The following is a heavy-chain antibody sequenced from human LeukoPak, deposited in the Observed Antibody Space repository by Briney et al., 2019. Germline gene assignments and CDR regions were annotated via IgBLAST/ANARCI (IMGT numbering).Heavy chain of an antibody. CDR1: GSRFTSYW. J-gene: IGHJ4*02. V-gene: IGHV5-10-1*01. CDR2: IDPSDSYT. Sequence: GESRKFSSKGPGSRFTSYWISWGRQMPGKGLGWMGRIDPSDSYTNYSPSFQGHVTISADKSISTAYLQWSSLKASDTAMYYCARQGSSSWLDYWGQGTLVTVSS. CDR3: ARQGSSSWLDY. D-gene: IGHD6-13*01.